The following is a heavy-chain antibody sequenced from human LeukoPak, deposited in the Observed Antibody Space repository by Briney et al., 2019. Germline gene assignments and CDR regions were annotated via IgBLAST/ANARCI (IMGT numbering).Heavy chain of an antibody. D-gene: IGHD7-27*01. CDR3: ARDRVYLGREDAFDI. Sequence: GGSLRLSCAASGFNVSSSFMSWVRQAPGKGLEWVSVIYSIGSTFYADSVKGRFTIPRDNSKNMLYLHMNSLRAEDTAVYYCARDRVYLGREDAFDIWGQGTMVTVSS. V-gene: IGHV3-53*01. J-gene: IGHJ3*02. CDR1: GFNVSSSF. CDR2: IYSIGST.